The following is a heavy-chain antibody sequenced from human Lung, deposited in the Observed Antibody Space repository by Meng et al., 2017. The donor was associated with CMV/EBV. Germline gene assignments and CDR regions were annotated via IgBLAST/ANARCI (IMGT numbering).Heavy chain of an antibody. CDR3: AKSLFGGVVGPLFDY. CDR1: GFTFSSYG. V-gene: IGHV3-23*03. D-gene: IGHD2-2*01. J-gene: IGHJ4*02. CDR2: VYSGGSST. Sequence: GGSXRLXXAASGFTFSSYGMSWVRQAPGKGLEWVSVVYSGGSSTYSADSVKGRFTISRDNSKNTLYLQMNSLRAEDTAVYYCAKSLFGGVVGPLFDYWGQGXLVTVSS.